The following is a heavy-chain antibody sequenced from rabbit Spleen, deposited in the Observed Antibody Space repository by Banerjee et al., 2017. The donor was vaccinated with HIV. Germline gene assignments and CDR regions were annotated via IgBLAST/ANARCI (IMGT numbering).Heavy chain of an antibody. V-gene: IGHV1S45*01. J-gene: IGHJ4*01. CDR2: IYTGSIGST. Sequence: QEQLEESGGDLVKPEGSLTLTCTASGFSFSSNYYMCWVRQAPGKGLEWIACIYTGSIGSTVYANWAKGRFTISKTSSTTVTLQMSSLTAADTATYFCARGSATMTMVITGYYFNLWGPGTLVTVS. CDR3: ARGSATMTMVITGYYFNL. D-gene: IGHD2-1*01. CDR1: GFSFSSNYY.